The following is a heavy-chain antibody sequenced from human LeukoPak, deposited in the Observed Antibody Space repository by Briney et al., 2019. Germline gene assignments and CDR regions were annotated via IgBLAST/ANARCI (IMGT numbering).Heavy chain of an antibody. Sequence: GTSLRLSCEASGFTFGNYAIHWVRQVPGEGLEWVAIITHNGGTQYYADSVKGRFTISRDDSQSTVFLQMNSLRPEDTAVYYCARDAQSGAFSDFDYWGQGTLVTVSS. CDR2: ITHNGGTQ. CDR3: ARDAQSGAFSDFDY. CDR1: GFTFGNYA. V-gene: IGHV3-30-3*01. D-gene: IGHD1-26*01. J-gene: IGHJ4*02.